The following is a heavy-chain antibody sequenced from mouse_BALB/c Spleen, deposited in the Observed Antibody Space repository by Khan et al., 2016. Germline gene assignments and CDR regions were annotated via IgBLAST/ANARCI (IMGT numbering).Heavy chain of an antibody. D-gene: IGHD1-1*01. CDR1: GFTFSSYA. J-gene: IGHJ1*01. Sequence: ELVESGGGLVKPGGSLKLSCAASGFTFSSYAMSWVRQTPEKRLEWVASISSGGSTYYPDSVKGRFTISRDNARNILYLQMSSLRSEDTAMYYGARGRYYGSSYYWYFEVWGAGTTVTVSS. CDR3: ARGRYYGSSYYWYFEV. V-gene: IGHV5-6-5*01. CDR2: ISSGGST.